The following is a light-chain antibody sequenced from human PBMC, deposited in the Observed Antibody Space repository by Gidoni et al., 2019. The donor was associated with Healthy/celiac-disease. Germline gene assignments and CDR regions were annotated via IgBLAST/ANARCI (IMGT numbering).Light chain of an antibody. J-gene: IGKJ2*01. Sequence: DIVMTQTPLSSPVTLGQPASIPCRSSQSLVHSATNTYLSWLQQRPGQPPRLLIYKIPNRFSGVPDRFSGSGAGTDFALKISRVEAEDVGVYYCMQATQFLLYTFGQGTKLEIK. V-gene: IGKV2-24*01. CDR1: QSLVHSATNTY. CDR2: KIP. CDR3: MQATQFLLYT.